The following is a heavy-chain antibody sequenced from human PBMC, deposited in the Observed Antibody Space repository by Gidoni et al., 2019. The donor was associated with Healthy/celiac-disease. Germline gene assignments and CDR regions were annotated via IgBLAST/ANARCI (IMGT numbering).Heavy chain of an antibody. V-gene: IGHV3-33*01. D-gene: IGHD5-12*01. J-gene: IGHJ4*02. CDR3: ARVGTRRDGYNYSY. CDR1: GFTFSSYG. CDR2: IVYDGSNK. Sequence: QVQLVESGGGVVQPGRSLRLSCAASGFTFSSYGMHWVRQAPGKGLEWVAVIVYDGSNKYYADSVKGRFTISRDNSKNTLYLQMNSLRAEDTAVYYCARVGTRRDGYNYSYWGQGTLVTVSS.